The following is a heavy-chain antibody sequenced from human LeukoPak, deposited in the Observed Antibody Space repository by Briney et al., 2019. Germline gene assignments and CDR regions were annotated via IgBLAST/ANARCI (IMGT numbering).Heavy chain of an antibody. Sequence: GGSLRLSCAASGFTVSSNYMSWVRQAPGKGLEWVSVIYSGGSTYYADSVKGRFTISRDNSKNTLYLQMNSLRAEDTAVYYCARGFHSSSWYYFDYWGQGTLVTVSS. V-gene: IGHV3-53*05. CDR1: GFTVSSNY. J-gene: IGHJ4*02. D-gene: IGHD6-13*01. CDR2: IYSGGST. CDR3: ARGFHSSSWYYFDY.